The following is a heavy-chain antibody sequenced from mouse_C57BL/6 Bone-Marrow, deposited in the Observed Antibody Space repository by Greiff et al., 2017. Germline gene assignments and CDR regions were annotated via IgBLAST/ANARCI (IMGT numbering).Heavy chain of an antibody. CDR3: AREGLRRPGMDY. CDR1: GYSITSDY. J-gene: IGHJ4*01. V-gene: IGHV3-8*01. CDR2: ISYSGST. D-gene: IGHD2-4*01. Sequence: VQLKESGPGLAKPSQTLSLTCSVTGYSITSDYWNWIRKCPGNKLEYMGYISYSGSTYYNPSLKSRISITRDTSKNQYYLQLNSVTTEDTATYYGAREGLRRPGMDYWGQGTSVTVSS.